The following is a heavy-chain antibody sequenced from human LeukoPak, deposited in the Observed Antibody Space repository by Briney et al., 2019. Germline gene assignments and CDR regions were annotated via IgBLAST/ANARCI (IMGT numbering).Heavy chain of an antibody. CDR3: TRVYSSGWPFDY. CDR2: IYHGGDT. CDR1: GYSITSGYH. V-gene: IGHV4-38-2*01. J-gene: IGHJ4*02. D-gene: IGHD6-19*01. Sequence: SETLSLTCAVSGYSITSGYHWGWIRQAPGKGLEWIGSIYHGGDTYDNPSLKSRVTLSVDTSKNQFSLNLRSVTAADTAVYYCTRVYSSGWPFDYWGQGTLVTVAS.